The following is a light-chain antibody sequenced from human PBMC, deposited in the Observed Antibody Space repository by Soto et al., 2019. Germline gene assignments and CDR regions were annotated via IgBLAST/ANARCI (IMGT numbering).Light chain of an antibody. CDR2: GNS. CDR1: SSNIGADYD. Sequence: SVLTQPPSVSGAPGQRVTISCTGSSSNIGADYDVHWYQHLPGKAPKLLIYGNSNRPSGVPERFSGSKSGTSASLAVTGLQAEDEADYYCQSYDSSLSVVVFGAGTKLTVL. CDR3: QSYDSSLSVVV. V-gene: IGLV1-40*01. J-gene: IGLJ2*01.